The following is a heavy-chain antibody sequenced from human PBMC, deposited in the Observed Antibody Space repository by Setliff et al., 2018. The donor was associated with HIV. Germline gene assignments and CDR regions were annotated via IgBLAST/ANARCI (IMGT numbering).Heavy chain of an antibody. Sequence: ASVKVSCKASGYTFTNYGISWVRQAPGQGLEWMGWISAYRGNTNYAQEFQGRVTMTTDTSTSTVFMELRGLRSEDTAVYYCAREHDSLTGYSFDFWGQGTLVTVSS. D-gene: IGHD3-9*01. V-gene: IGHV1-18*01. CDR2: ISAYRGNT. J-gene: IGHJ4*02. CDR3: AREHDSLTGYSFDF. CDR1: GYTFTNYG.